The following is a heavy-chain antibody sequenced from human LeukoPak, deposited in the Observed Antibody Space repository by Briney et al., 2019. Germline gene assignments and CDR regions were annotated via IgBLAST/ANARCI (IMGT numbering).Heavy chain of an antibody. CDR2: IQYDGNNI. V-gene: IGHV3-30*02. CDR3: AKRSDDSSGYYHFDH. Sequence: GGSLRLSCTTSGFSFRDYGMHWVRQASGKGLELVAFIQYDGNNIYYADSVKGRFAISRDDSKNTLYLEMNSLRPEDTALYYCAKRSDDSSGYYHFDHWGQGTLVTVSS. D-gene: IGHD3-22*01. CDR1: GFSFRDYG. J-gene: IGHJ4*02.